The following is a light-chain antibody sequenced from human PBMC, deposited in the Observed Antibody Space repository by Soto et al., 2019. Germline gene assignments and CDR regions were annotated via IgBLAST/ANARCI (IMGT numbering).Light chain of an antibody. CDR2: DVS. CDR1: QAVNSW. V-gene: IGKV1-12*01. Sequence: DNHLTQSPSSISASVGDRVTISVRASQAVNSWLAWFQQKPGMAPKLVIYDVSSLQRGVPSRFSGSGSGTEFTLTISSLQPDDFATYYCQQSKNHPISFGQRTRLEIK. CDR3: QQSKNHPIS. J-gene: IGKJ5*01.